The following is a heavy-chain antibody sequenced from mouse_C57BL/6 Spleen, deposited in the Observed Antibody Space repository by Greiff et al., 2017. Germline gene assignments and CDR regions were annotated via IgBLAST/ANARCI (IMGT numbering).Heavy chain of an antibody. J-gene: IGHJ3*01. CDR2: IYPGDGDT. V-gene: IGHV1-82*01. Sequence: QVTLKESGPELVKPGASVKISCKASGYAFSSSWMNWVKQRPGKGLEWIGRIYPGDGDTNYNGKFKGKATLTADKSSSTAYMQLSSLTSEDSAVYFCARDYYGGGFAYWGQGTLVTVSA. CDR3: ARDYYGGGFAY. D-gene: IGHD1-1*01. CDR1: GYAFSSSW.